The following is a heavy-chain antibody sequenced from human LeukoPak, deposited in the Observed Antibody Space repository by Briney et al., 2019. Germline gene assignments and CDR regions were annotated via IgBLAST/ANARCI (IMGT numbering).Heavy chain of an antibody. V-gene: IGHV3-30-3*01. J-gene: IGHJ4*02. CDR2: ISYDGSNK. CDR3: AKVSRNYGSGISDY. D-gene: IGHD3-10*01. CDR1: GFTFSSYA. Sequence: PGGSLRLSCAASGFTFSSYAMHWVRQAPGKGLEWVAVISYDGSNKYYADSVKGRFTISRDNSKNTLYLQMNSLRAEDTAVYYCAKVSRNYGSGISDYWGQGTLVTVSS.